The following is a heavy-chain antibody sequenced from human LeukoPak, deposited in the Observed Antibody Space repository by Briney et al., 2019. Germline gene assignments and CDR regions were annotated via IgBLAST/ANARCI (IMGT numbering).Heavy chain of an antibody. J-gene: IGHJ4*02. CDR3: ARRAGDYSHPYDY. Sequence: QSGGSLKLSCAASGFTVSSNYMSWVRQAPGKGLEWVSVIYSGGSTYYADSVKGRFTISRDNSKNTLYLQMNTLRAEDTAVYYCARRAGDYSHPYDYWGQGTLVTVSS. D-gene: IGHD3-22*01. CDR2: IYSGGST. CDR1: GFTVSSNY. V-gene: IGHV3-53*01.